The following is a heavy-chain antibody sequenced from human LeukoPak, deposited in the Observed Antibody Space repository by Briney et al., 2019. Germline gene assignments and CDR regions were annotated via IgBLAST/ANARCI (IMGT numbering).Heavy chain of an antibody. CDR1: GFTFSSYA. CDR2: ISYDGSNK. CDR3: AREECSSTNCTSYFDY. V-gene: IGHV3-30*04. D-gene: IGHD2-2*01. J-gene: IGHJ4*02. Sequence: GGSLRLSCAASGFTFSSYAMHWVRQAPGKGLEWVAVISYDGSNKYYADSVKGRFTISRDNSKNTLYLQMNSLRAEDTAVYYCAREECSSTNCTSYFDYWGQGTLVTVSS.